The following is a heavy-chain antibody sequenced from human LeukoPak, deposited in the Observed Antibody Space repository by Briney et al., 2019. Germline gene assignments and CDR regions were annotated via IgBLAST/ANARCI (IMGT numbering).Heavy chain of an antibody. V-gene: IGHV4-4*02. D-gene: IGHD3-3*01. CDR2: IYHSGST. Sequence: SGTLSLTCAVSGGSISSSNWWSWVRQPPGKGLEWIGEIYHSGSTNYNPSLKSRVTISVDKSKNQFSLKLSSVTAADTAVYYCARGYVTIFGVVPYDAFDIWGQGTMVTVSS. J-gene: IGHJ3*02. CDR1: GGSISSSNW. CDR3: ARGYVTIFGVVPYDAFDI.